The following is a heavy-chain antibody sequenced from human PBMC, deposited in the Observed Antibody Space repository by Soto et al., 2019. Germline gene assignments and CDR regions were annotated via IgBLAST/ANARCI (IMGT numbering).Heavy chain of an antibody. CDR2: ISAYNGNT. D-gene: IGHD5-18*01. Sequence: GASVTVCCKASVYTFTSYGIRWARQAPGQGLEWMGWISAYNGNTNYAQKLQGRVTMTTDTSTSTAYMELRSLRSDDTAVYYCARTKIQLGTDYWGQGTLVTVSS. CDR1: VYTFTSYG. J-gene: IGHJ4*02. CDR3: ARTKIQLGTDY. V-gene: IGHV1-18*01.